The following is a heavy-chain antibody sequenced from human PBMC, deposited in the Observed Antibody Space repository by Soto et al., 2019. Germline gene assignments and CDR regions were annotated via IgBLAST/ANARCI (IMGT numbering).Heavy chain of an antibody. D-gene: IGHD4-17*01. Sequence: QVQLVESGGGVVQPGTSLRLSCAASGFTFSKHGMHWVRQAPGKGLEWMAVIVADGRSQHYADSVKGRFTISRDNSKNTLVLQMNSLRAEDTAVYYCARDVDYVDNGLDYWGQGTLVTVSS. V-gene: IGHV3-33*01. CDR2: IVADGRSQ. CDR3: ARDVDYVDNGLDY. J-gene: IGHJ4*02. CDR1: GFTFSKHG.